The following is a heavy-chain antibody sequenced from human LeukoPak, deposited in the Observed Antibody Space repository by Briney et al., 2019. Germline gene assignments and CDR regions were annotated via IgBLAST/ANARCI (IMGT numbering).Heavy chain of an antibody. CDR2: IYHSGST. V-gene: IGHV4-38-2*02. D-gene: IGHD3-3*01. CDR3: AACLEWLLPDY. CDR1: GYSISSGYY. J-gene: IGHJ4*02. Sequence: PSETLSLTCTVSGYSISSGYYWGWIRQPPGKGLEWIGSIYHSGSTYYNPSLKSRVTISVDTSKNQFSLKLSSVTAADTAVYYCAACLEWLLPDYWGQGTLVTVSS.